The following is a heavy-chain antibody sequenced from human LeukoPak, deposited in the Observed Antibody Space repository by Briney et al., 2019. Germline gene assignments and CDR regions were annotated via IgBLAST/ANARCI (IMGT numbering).Heavy chain of an antibody. CDR3: AKGGKWDVTPFDY. V-gene: IGHV3-23*01. J-gene: IGHJ4*02. CDR2: ISGGGGST. Sequence: GGSLRLSCAASGFTFTSYSMNWVRQAPGKGLEWVSTISGGGGSTYYADSVKGRFTTSRDNSKNTLYLQVNSLRAEDTAVYYCAKGGKWDVTPFDYWGQGTLVTVSS. D-gene: IGHD1-26*01. CDR1: GFTFTSYS.